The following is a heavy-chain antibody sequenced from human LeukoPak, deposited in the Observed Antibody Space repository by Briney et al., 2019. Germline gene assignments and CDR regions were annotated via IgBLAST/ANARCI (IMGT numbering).Heavy chain of an antibody. CDR1: GYTFTSHF. Sequence: ASVTVSFKASGYTFTSHFMHWVRQAPGQGLEWMGIINPRGGSTSYTQKFQGRVTMTRDTSTSTVYMELSSLRSEDTAVYYCARSSEGRYYYDSSGFSYYYYYMDVWGKGTTVTISS. D-gene: IGHD3-22*01. J-gene: IGHJ6*03. CDR3: ARSSEGRYYYDSSGFSYYYYYMDV. CDR2: INPRGGST. V-gene: IGHV1-46*01.